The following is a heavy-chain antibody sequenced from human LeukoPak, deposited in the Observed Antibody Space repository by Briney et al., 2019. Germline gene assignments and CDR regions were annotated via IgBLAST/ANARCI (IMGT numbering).Heavy chain of an antibody. Sequence: GGSLRLSCAASGFTFCSYSFNWVRQAPGKGLEWVSSINTVASYIYYADSVRGRFTISRDNAENSLWLQMNGLRAEDSAVYYCARLRRNSDRSGFYYYYDNWGQGTLVTVSS. J-gene: IGHJ4*02. CDR3: ARLRRNSDRSGFYYYYDN. CDR1: GFTFCSYS. D-gene: IGHD3-22*01. CDR2: INTVASYI. V-gene: IGHV3-21*01.